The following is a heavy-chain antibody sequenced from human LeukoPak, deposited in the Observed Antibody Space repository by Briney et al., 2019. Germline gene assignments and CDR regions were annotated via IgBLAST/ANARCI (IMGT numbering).Heavy chain of an antibody. CDR1: GFTVSSNY. CDR2: IYSGGST. D-gene: IGHD5-12*01. J-gene: IGHJ6*03. Sequence: GGSLRLSCAASGFTVSSNYMSWVRQAPGKGLEWVSVIYSGGSTYYADSVKGRFTISRDNSKNTLYLQMNSLRAEDTAVYYCARGGGIGYSGYDYFSYLNPNNYYYYYMDVWGKGTTVTISS. V-gene: IGHV3-53*01. CDR3: ARGGGIGYSGYDYFSYLNPNNYYYYYMDV.